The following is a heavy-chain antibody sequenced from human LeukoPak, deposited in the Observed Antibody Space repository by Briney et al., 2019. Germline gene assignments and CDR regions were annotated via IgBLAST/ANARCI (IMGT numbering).Heavy chain of an antibody. J-gene: IGHJ4*02. V-gene: IGHV4-39*01. D-gene: IGHD3-16*01. CDR3: ARGLI. CDR2: XXXXXXX. CDR1: GGSISSSSYX. Sequence: PSETLSLTCTVSGGSISSSSYXXXWIRQXPGKXXEXXGXXXXXXXXXXXPSLKSXXXXXXDTSKNQFSLKLSSVTAADTAVYYCARGLIWGQGTLVTVSS.